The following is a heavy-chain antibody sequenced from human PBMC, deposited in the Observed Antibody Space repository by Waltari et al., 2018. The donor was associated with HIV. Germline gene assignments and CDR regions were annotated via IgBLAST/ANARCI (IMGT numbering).Heavy chain of an antibody. V-gene: IGHV3-48*01. CDR3: ARVARGYYYYYGMDV. CDR2: ISISSSTI. J-gene: IGHJ6*02. CDR1: GFTFSSYS. Sequence: EVQLVESGGGLVQPGGSLRLSCAASGFTFSSYSMNWVRQAPGKGLEWVSYISISSSTIYYADSVKGRFTISRDNAKNSLYLQMNSLRAEDTAVYYCARVARGYYYYYGMDVWGQGTTVTVSS.